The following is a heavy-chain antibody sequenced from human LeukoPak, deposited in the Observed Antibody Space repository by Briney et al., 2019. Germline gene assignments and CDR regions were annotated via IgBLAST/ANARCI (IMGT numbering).Heavy chain of an antibody. V-gene: IGHV1-69*13. CDR3: ARYAVVDGPYYYYGMDV. Sequence: SVEVSCKASGGTFSSYAISWVRQAPGQGLEWMGGIIPIFGTANYAQKFQGRVTITADGSTSTAYMELSSLRSEDTAVYYCARYAVVDGPYYYYGMDVWGKGTTVTVSS. CDR1: GGTFSSYA. D-gene: IGHD2-2*01. J-gene: IGHJ6*04. CDR2: IIPIFGTA.